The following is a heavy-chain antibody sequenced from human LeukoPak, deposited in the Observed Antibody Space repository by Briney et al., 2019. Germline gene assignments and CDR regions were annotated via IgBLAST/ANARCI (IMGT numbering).Heavy chain of an antibody. V-gene: IGHV3-7*01. Sequence: GGSLRLSCAASGFTFSSYWMSWVRQAPGKGLEWVANIKQDGSEKYYVDSVKGRFTISRDNAKNSLYLQMNSLRAEDTAVYYCARGGTQWLRPQDAFDIWGQGTMVTVSS. D-gene: IGHD5-12*01. J-gene: IGHJ3*02. CDR2: IKQDGSEK. CDR3: ARGGTQWLRPQDAFDI. CDR1: GFTFSSYW.